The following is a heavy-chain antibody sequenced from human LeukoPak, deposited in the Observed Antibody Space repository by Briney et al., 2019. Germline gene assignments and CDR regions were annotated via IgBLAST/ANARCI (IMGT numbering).Heavy chain of an antibody. Sequence: GGSLRLSCAASGFTFSSYGMHWVRQAPGKGLEWVAFIRYDGSNKYYADSVKGRFIISRDNAKNSLYLQMNSLRAEDTALYFCARDPSPYSGSGDYYYYYYMDVWGKGTTVTVSS. CDR2: IRYDGSNK. CDR1: GFTFSSYG. CDR3: ARDPSPYSGSGDYYYYYYMDV. V-gene: IGHV3-30*02. J-gene: IGHJ6*03. D-gene: IGHD1-26*01.